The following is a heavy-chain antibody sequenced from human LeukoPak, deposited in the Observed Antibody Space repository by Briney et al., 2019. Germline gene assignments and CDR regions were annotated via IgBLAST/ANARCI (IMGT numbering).Heavy chain of an antibody. V-gene: IGHV1-2*02. Sequence: GASVKVSCKASGYTFTGYYMHWVRQAPGQGLEWMGWINPNSGGTNYAQKFQGRVTMTSDTSISTAYMELSRLRSDDTAVYYCARAPYYYDSSGYYFEVYYFDYWGQGTLVTVSS. CDR1: GYTFTGYY. CDR2: INPNSGGT. D-gene: IGHD3-22*01. J-gene: IGHJ4*02. CDR3: ARAPYYYDSSGYYFEVYYFDY.